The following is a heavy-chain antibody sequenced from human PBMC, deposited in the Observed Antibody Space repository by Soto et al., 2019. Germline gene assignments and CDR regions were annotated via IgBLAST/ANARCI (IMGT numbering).Heavy chain of an antibody. CDR2: IYYSGST. D-gene: IGHD6-19*01. CDR3: ARGFSSSGWFDY. J-gene: IGHJ5*01. Sequence: SETLSLTCPVSGGYVRSGSYYWSWIRQPPGKGLEWIGYIYYSGSTNYNPSLKSRVTISVDTSKNQFSLKLNSVTAADTAIYYCARGFSSSGWFDYWGQGTLVTVSS. CDR1: GGYVRSGSYY. V-gene: IGHV4-61*01.